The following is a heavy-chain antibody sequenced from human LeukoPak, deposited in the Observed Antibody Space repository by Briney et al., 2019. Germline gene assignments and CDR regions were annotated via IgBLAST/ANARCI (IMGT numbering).Heavy chain of an antibody. Sequence: SETLSLTCTVSGGSISSSSYYWGWIRQPPGKGLEWIGSIYYSGSTYYNPSLKSRVTISVDTSKNQFSLKLSSVTAADTAVYYCASAPTSRDGYNYPTPDAFDIWGQGTMVTVSS. V-gene: IGHV4-39*01. CDR1: GGSISSSSYY. CDR3: ASAPTSRDGYNYPTPDAFDI. CDR2: IYYSGST. D-gene: IGHD5-24*01. J-gene: IGHJ3*02.